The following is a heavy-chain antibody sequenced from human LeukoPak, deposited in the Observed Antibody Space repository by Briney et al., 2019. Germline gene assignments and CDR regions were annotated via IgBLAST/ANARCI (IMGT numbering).Heavy chain of an antibody. D-gene: IGHD3-22*01. CDR3: ARDRADYYDSSGYYRNWFDP. Sequence: SVKVSCKASGGTFSSYAISWVRQAPGQGLEWMGGIIPIFGTANYAQKFQGRVTITADESTSTAYMELSSLRSKDTAVYYCARDRADYYDSSGYYRNWFDPWGQGTLVTVSS. J-gene: IGHJ5*02. V-gene: IGHV1-69*13. CDR1: GGTFSSYA. CDR2: IIPIFGTA.